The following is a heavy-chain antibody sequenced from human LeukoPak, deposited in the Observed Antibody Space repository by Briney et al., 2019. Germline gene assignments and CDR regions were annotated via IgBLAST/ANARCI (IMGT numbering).Heavy chain of an antibody. D-gene: IGHD6-19*01. J-gene: IGHJ4*02. Sequence: ASVKVSCKASGYTFTSYDINWVRQAPGQGLEWMGWMNPNSGNTAYAQKFQGRFTITRNTSISTAYMELSSLRSEDPAVYYCPRSPLIAVAAKDYWGQGTLVTVSS. V-gene: IGHV1-8*01. CDR3: PRSPLIAVAAKDY. CDR1: GYTFTSYD. CDR2: MNPNSGNT.